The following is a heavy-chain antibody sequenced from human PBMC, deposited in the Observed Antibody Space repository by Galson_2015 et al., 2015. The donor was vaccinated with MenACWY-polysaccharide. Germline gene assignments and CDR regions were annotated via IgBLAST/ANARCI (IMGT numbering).Heavy chain of an antibody. V-gene: IGHV3-53*01. D-gene: IGHD3-10*01. CDR1: GFTVSSNY. Sequence: SLRLSCAASGFTVSSNYMSWVRQAPGKGPEWVSVIYSGGSTYYADSVKGRFTISRDNSKNTLYLQMNSLRAEDTAVYYCARRLLWFGELSSYFDYWGQGTLVTVSS. CDR2: IYSGGST. CDR3: ARRLLWFGELSSYFDY. J-gene: IGHJ4*02.